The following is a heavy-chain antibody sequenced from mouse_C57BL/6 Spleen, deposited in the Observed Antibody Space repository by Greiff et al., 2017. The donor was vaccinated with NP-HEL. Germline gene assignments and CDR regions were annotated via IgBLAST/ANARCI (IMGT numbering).Heavy chain of an antibody. CDR1: GYTFTSYW. J-gene: IGHJ2*01. Sequence: QVQLQQPGAELVKPGASVKLSCKASGYTFTSYWMQWVKQRPGQGLEWIGEIDPSDSYTNYNQKFKGKATLTVDTSSSTAYMQLSSLTSEDSAVYYCGRQGNYGRSYVVDYWGKGTTLTVSS. CDR3: GRQGNYGRSYVVDY. CDR2: IDPSDSYT. V-gene: IGHV1-50*01. D-gene: IGHD1-1*01.